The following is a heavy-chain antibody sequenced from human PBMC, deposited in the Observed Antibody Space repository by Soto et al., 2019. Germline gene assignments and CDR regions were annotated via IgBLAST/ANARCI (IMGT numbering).Heavy chain of an antibody. V-gene: IGHV1-69*01. J-gene: IGHJ4*02. D-gene: IGHD2-2*01. CDR1: GGTFSAYA. CDR3: ATHHVGYCSSTSCAIFDY. Sequence: QVQLVQSGAEVKKPGSSVKVSCKASGGTFSAYAISWVRQAPGQGLEWMGGIIPIFGTENYTPKFQGRVTITAGESTSTAYMALSSLRSEDTAVYYCATHHVGYCSSTSCAIFDYWGQGTLVTVSS. CDR2: IIPIFGTE.